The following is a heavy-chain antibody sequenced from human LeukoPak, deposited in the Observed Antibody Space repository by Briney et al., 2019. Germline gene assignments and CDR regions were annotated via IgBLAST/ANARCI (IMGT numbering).Heavy chain of an antibody. J-gene: IGHJ4*02. V-gene: IGHV3-23*01. D-gene: IGHD3-22*01. Sequence: GGSLRLSCAASGFTFNIYSMSWVRQAPGKGLEGVSRISSSGDFTVYAGSVKGRFPISRDNSKNTLYLQMTSLRAEDTAIYYCAKDRPDYYESNGHYYRRDGDYWGQGTLVTVSS. CDR2: ISSSGDFT. CDR1: GFTFNIYS. CDR3: AKDRPDYYESNGHYYRRDGDY.